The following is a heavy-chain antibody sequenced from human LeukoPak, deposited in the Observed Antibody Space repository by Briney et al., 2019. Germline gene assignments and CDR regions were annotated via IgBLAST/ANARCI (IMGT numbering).Heavy chain of an antibody. V-gene: IGHV4-39*07. CDR2: IYYSGST. Sequence: PSETLSLTCTVSGGSISSSSYYWGWIRQPPGKGLEWIGSIYYSGSTYYNPSLKSRVTISVDTSKNQFSLKLSSVTAADTAVYYCARGTPTVSESSGYYFRYFDYWGQGTLVTVSS. D-gene: IGHD3-22*01. J-gene: IGHJ4*02. CDR1: GGSISSSSYY. CDR3: ARGTPTVSESSGYYFRYFDY.